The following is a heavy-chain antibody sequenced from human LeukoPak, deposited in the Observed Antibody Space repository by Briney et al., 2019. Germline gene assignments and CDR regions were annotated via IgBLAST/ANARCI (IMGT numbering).Heavy chain of an antibody. Sequence: PSETLSLTCTVSGGSIRNYYWSWIRQPPGEGLEWIGYIYYSGSTNYNPSLKSRVTISVDTSKNQFSLKLSSVTAADTAVYFCAREGKSDGYSYGGLDYWGQGTLVTVSS. CDR2: IYYSGST. CDR3: AREGKSDGYSYGGLDY. CDR1: GGSIRNYY. V-gene: IGHV4-59*01. D-gene: IGHD5-18*01. J-gene: IGHJ4*02.